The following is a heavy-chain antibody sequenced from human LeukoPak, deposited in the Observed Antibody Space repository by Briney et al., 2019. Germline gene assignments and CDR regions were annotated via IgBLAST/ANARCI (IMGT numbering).Heavy chain of an antibody. CDR1: GYTLTELS. V-gene: IGHV1-24*01. D-gene: IGHD2-2*01. Sequence: ASVRVSCKVSGYTLTELSMHWVRQAPGKGLGWRGGFDPEDGETIYAQKFQGRVTMTEDTSTDTAYMELSTLRSEDTAVYYCATTKSRYCSSTSCSPFYGMDVWGKGTTVTVSS. CDR2: FDPEDGET. CDR3: ATTKSRYCSSTSCSPFYGMDV. J-gene: IGHJ6*04.